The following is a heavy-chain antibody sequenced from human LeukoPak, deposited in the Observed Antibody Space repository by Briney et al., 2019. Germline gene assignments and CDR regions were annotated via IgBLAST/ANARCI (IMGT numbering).Heavy chain of an antibody. J-gene: IGHJ4*02. CDR3: ARGYYDSSGYYYPDY. CDR1: GGTFSSYA. D-gene: IGHD3-22*01. Sequence: GASVKVSCKASGGTFSSYAISWVRQAPGQGLEWMGGIIPISGTANYAQKFQGRVTITTDESTSTAYMELSSLRSEDTAVYYCARGYYDSSGYYYPDYWGQGTLVTVSS. CDR2: IIPISGTA. V-gene: IGHV1-69*05.